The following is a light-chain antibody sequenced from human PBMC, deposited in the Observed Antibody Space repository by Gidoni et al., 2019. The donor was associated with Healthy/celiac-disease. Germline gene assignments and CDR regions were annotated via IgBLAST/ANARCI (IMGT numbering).Light chain of an antibody. CDR2: DNN. J-gene: IGLJ2*01. Sequence: QSVLTQPPSVSAAPGQKVTTSCSGSSSNIGNNYVSWYQQHPGTAPKLLIYDNNTRPSGIPDRFSGSKSGTSATLCITGLQTGDEADYYCGTWDSSLSAVVFGGGTKLTVL. CDR3: GTWDSSLSAVV. CDR1: SSNIGNNY. V-gene: IGLV1-51*01.